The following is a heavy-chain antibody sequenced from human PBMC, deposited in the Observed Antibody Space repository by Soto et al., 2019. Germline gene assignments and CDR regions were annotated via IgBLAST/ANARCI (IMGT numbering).Heavy chain of an antibody. Sequence: QVQLVQSGAEVKKPGSSVKVSCKASGGTFSSYTISWVRQAPGQGLEWMGRIIPILGIANYAQKFQGRVTITADNSTSTAYMELSSLRSEDTSVYYCARADAGYCSGGSCYSLDDYWGQGTLVTVSS. D-gene: IGHD2-15*01. J-gene: IGHJ4*02. CDR3: ARADAGYCSGGSCYSLDDY. CDR1: GGTFSSYT. CDR2: IIPILGIA. V-gene: IGHV1-69*02.